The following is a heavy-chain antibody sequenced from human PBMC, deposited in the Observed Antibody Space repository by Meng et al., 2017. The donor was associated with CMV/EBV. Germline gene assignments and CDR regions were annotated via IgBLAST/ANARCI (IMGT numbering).Heavy chain of an antibody. D-gene: IGHD1-26*01. Sequence: GESLKISCAASGFTFSSYGMHWVRQAPGKGLEWVAFIRYDGSNKYYADSVKGRFTISRDNSKNTLYLQMNSLRAEDTAVYYCARDGVGATTGFDYWGQGTLVTVSS. CDR1: GFTFSSYG. V-gene: IGHV3-30*02. CDR3: ARDGVGATTGFDY. J-gene: IGHJ4*02. CDR2: IRYDGSNK.